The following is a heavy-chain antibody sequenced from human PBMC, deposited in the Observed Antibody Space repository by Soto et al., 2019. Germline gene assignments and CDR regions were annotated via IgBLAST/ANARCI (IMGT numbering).Heavy chain of an antibody. Sequence: AAVKVSCKASGYTFTSYGISWVRQAPGQGLEWMGRISAYNGNTNYAQKLQGRVTMTTDTSTSTAYMELRSLRSDDTAVYYCARDHCSSTSCYVSWFDPWGQGTLVTVP. CDR1: GYTFTSYG. J-gene: IGHJ5*02. V-gene: IGHV1-18*04. CDR3: ARDHCSSTSCYVSWFDP. CDR2: ISAYNGNT. D-gene: IGHD2-2*01.